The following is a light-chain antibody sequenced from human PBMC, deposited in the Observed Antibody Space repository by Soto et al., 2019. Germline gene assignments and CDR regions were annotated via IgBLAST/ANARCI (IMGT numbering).Light chain of an antibody. CDR1: QSVLYSSNNKNY. J-gene: IGKJ3*01. Sequence: DIVMTQSPESLAVSLGERATINCKSSQSVLYSSNNKNYLAWYQQKPGQPPKLLIYWASTRESGVPDRFSGSGSGTDFTLTISSLQAEDVAVYYCQQYYTTIPTFGPGPKVDIK. V-gene: IGKV4-1*01. CDR2: WAS. CDR3: QQYYTTIPT.